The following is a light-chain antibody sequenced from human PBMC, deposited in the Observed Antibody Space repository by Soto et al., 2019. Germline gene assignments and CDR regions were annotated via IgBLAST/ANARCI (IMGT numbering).Light chain of an antibody. CDR3: CSYAGSSTPVV. CDR2: EGS. Sequence: QSALTQPASVSGSPGQSITISCTGTSSDVGSYNLVSWYQQHPGKAPKRMIYEGSKRPSVVSNRFSGSKSGNTASLTISGLQAEDEADYYCCSYAGSSTPVVFGGGTKLTVL. CDR1: SSDVGSYNL. V-gene: IGLV2-23*01. J-gene: IGLJ2*01.